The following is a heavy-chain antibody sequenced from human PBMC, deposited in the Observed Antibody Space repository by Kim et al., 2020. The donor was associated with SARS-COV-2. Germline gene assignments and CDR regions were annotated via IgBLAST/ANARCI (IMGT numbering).Heavy chain of an antibody. Sequence: SETLSLTCTVSGGSISSSSYYWGWIRQPPGKGLEWIGSIYYSGSTYYNPSLKSRVTISVDTSKNQFSLKLSSVTAADTAVYYCASGGGVVPAAMGFWGTYYYYYGMDVWGQGTTVTVSS. CDR1: GGSISSSSYY. CDR2: IYYSGST. V-gene: IGHV4-39*01. CDR3: ASGGGVVPAAMGFWGTYYYYYGMDV. J-gene: IGHJ6*02. D-gene: IGHD2-2*01.